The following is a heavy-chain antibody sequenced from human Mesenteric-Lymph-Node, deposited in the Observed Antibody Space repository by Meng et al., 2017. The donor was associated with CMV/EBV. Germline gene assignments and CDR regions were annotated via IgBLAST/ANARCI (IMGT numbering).Heavy chain of an antibody. CDR3: AKPAPPEWSSSPSPHFDY. Sequence: GGSLSLSCAVSGFTFSNYAVSWVRQAPGKGLEWVSEISGSGRRINYADSVKGRFTISRDNSKNTLYVQMNSLRVEDTAVYYCAKPAPPEWSSSPSPHFDYWGQGTLVTVSS. D-gene: IGHD6-6*01. J-gene: IGHJ4*02. CDR2: ISGSGRRI. CDR1: GFTFSNYA. V-gene: IGHV3-23*01.